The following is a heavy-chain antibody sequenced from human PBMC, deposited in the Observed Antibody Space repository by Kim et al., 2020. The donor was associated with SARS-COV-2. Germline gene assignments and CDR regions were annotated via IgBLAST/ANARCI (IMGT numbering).Heavy chain of an antibody. D-gene: IGHD6-19*01. CDR1: GYTFTSYG. CDR3: ARDVSGWYGLTPNYYYGMDV. V-gene: IGHV1-18*04. CDR2: ISAYNGNT. Sequence: ASVKVSCKASGYTFTSYGISWVRQAPGQGLEWMGWISAYNGNTNYAQKLQGRVTMTTDTSTSTAYMELRSLRSDDTAVYYCARDVSGWYGLTPNYYYGMDVWGQGTTVTVSS. J-gene: IGHJ6*02.